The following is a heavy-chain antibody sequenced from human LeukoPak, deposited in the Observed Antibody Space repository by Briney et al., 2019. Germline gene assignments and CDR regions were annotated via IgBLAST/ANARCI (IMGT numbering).Heavy chain of an antibody. D-gene: IGHD2-15*01. J-gene: IGHJ4*02. CDR2: ISAYNGNT. CDR3: ARQVTSGGSFTFDY. CDR1: VYTFTRYG. Sequence: ASVNVSCKASVYTFTRYGISGVRQAPGQGLEWMGWISAYNGNTNYAQKLQGRVTMTTDTSTSTAYIELRSLRSDDTAVYYCARQVTSGGSFTFDYWGQGTLVTVSS. V-gene: IGHV1-18*01.